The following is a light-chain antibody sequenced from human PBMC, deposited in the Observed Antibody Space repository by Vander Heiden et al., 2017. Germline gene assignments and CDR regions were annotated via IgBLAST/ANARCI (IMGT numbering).Light chain of an antibody. Sequence: NFKLTQPHSVSESPGKTVTISCTGSSGNIACNYVQWYQQRPGSAPTTVIYEDDQRPSGVPDRFSGSIDSSSNSASLTISGLKTEDEADYYCQSSDSSNVVFGGGTKLTVL. CDR2: EDD. CDR3: QSSDSSNVV. V-gene: IGLV6-57*02. J-gene: IGLJ2*01. CDR1: SGNIACNY.